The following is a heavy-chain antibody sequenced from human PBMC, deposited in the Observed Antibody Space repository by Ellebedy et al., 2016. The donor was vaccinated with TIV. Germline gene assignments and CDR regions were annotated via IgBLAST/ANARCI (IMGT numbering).Heavy chain of an antibody. J-gene: IGHJ4*02. V-gene: IGHV3-21*01. CDR2: IRSTSTYI. D-gene: IGHD6-19*01. Sequence: PGGSLTLSCAASAFTLSSYSMKWIRQAPGKGLEWVSSIRSTSTYIYYADSVKGRFTMSRDNAKNSLYLQMNSLRAEDTTVYYCETSSGYGTGWYGRNGHWGQGTLVTVSS. CDR1: AFTLSSYS. CDR3: ETSSGYGTGWYGRNGH.